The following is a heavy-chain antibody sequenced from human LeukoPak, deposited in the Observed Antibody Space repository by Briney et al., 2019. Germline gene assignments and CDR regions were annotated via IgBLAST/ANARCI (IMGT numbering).Heavy chain of an antibody. CDR1: GFTFSSYG. D-gene: IGHD6-19*01. CDR3: AKDMYSSGPRDYYYGMDV. V-gene: IGHV3-30*18. J-gene: IGHJ6*02. CDR2: ISYDGSNK. Sequence: PGRSLRLSCAASGFTFSSYGMHWVRQAPGKGLEGVAVISYDGSNKYYADSVKSRFTISRDNSKNTLYLQMNSLRAEDTAVYYCAKDMYSSGPRDYYYGMDVWGQGTTVTVSS.